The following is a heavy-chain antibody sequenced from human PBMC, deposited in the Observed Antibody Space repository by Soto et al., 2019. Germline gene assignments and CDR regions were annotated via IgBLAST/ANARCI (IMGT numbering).Heavy chain of an antibody. CDR1: GFTFSSYG. Sequence: PGGSLRLSCAASGFTFSSYGMHWVRQAPGKGLEWVAVISYDGSNKYYADSVKGRFTISRDNSKNTLYLQMNSLRAEDTAVYYCAKEGGYCSGGSCHPVYGMDVWGQGTTVTVSS. CDR3: AKEGGYCSGGSCHPVYGMDV. CDR2: ISYDGSNK. V-gene: IGHV3-30*18. D-gene: IGHD2-15*01. J-gene: IGHJ6*02.